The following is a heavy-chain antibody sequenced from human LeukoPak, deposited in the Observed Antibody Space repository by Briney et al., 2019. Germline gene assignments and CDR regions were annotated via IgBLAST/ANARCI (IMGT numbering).Heavy chain of an antibody. Sequence: GGSLRLSCAASGFTFSSYDMHWVRQTTGKSLEWVSAIGTAGDTYYPGSVKGRFTISRENAKNSLCLQMNSLRAGDTAVYYCARLSRDGYNYGPYFDYWGQGTLVTVSS. V-gene: IGHV3-13*01. J-gene: IGHJ4*02. CDR1: GFTFSSYD. D-gene: IGHD5-24*01. CDR2: IGTAGDT. CDR3: ARLSRDGYNYGPYFDY.